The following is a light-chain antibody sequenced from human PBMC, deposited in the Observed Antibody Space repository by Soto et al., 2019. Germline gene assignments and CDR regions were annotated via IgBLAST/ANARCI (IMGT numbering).Light chain of an antibody. J-gene: IGLJ1*01. V-gene: IGLV2-18*02. Sequence: QSALTQPPSVSGSPGQSVTISCTGTSSDVGNYNRVSWYQQPPGTAPKVIIYEVSNRPSGVPDRSSGSKSGNTASLTISGLQAEDEADYYCSSYTSSSTYVFGTGTKVTVL. CDR3: SSYTSSSTYV. CDR2: EVS. CDR1: SSDVGNYNR.